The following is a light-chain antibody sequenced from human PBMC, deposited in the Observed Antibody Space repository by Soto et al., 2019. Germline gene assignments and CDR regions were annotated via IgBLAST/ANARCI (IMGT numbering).Light chain of an antibody. CDR1: QSVSSSY. V-gene: IGKV3-20*01. CDR3: QQYGSSSWT. J-gene: IGKJ1*01. CDR2: GAS. Sequence: EIVLTQSPGTLSLSPGERATLSCRASQSVSSSYLAWYQHKPGQAPRLLIYGASSRATGIPDRFSGSGSGTVVTYTISRLEPEDFAVYYCQQYGSSSWTFGPGTKVDVK.